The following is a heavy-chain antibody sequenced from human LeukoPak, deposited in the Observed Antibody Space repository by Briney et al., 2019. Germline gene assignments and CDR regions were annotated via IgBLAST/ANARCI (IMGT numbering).Heavy chain of an antibody. CDR1: GGSVSRSY. CDR2: IYYTGST. V-gene: IGHV4-59*02. J-gene: IGHJ4*02. Sequence: SETLSLTCSVSGGSVSRSYWSWIRQPPGKGLEWIGYIYYTGSTNYNPSLKSRVTISSDTSKNQFSLNLRSETAADTAVYYCARDDDGVLKFGWWGQGTLVTVSS. D-gene: IGHD6-19*01. CDR3: ARDDDGVLKFGW.